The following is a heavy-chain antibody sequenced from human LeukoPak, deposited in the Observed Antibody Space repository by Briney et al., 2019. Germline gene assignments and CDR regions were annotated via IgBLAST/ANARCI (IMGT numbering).Heavy chain of an antibody. CDR1: GFTFSSYS. V-gene: IGHV3-23*01. CDR3: ASGPPFLKYFEY. CDR2: ISVGAEYI. D-gene: IGHD3-3*01. Sequence: GGSLRLSCAASGFTFSSYSMNWVRQAPGKGLEWVSTISVGAEYIFYADSVKGRFTISRDDSNNALYLQMHSLRAEDTALYYCASGPPFLKYFEYWGQGTLVTVSS. J-gene: IGHJ4*02.